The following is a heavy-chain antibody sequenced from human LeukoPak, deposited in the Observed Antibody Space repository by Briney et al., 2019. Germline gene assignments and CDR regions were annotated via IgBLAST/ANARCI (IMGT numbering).Heavy chain of an antibody. CDR1: GFTFSSYG. Sequence: PGGSLRLSCAASGFTFSSYGMHWVRQAPGKGLERVAFIRSDGNYKYYADSVKGRFTISRDNSKNTLYLQMNSLRAEDTAVYYCAKQFLWFGELSHFDYWGQGTLFTVSS. CDR3: AKQFLWFGELSHFDY. CDR2: IRSDGNYK. V-gene: IGHV3-30*02. J-gene: IGHJ4*02. D-gene: IGHD3-10*01.